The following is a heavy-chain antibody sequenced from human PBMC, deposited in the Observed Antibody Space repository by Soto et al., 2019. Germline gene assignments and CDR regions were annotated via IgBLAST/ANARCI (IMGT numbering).Heavy chain of an antibody. J-gene: IGHJ6*02. D-gene: IGHD5-18*01. Sequence: VASVKVSCKASGYTFTSYAMNWVRQAPGQGLEWMGWINTNTGNPTYAQGFTGRFVFSLDTSVSTAYLQICSLKAEDTAVYYCARAQPNRGYSYGYLDYYYYYGMDVWGQGTTVTVSS. CDR2: INTNTGNP. CDR1: GYTFTSYA. V-gene: IGHV7-4-1*01. CDR3: ARAQPNRGYSYGYLDYYYYYGMDV.